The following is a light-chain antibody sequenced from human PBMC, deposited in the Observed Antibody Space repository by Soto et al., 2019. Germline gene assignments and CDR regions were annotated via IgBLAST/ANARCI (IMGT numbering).Light chain of an antibody. J-gene: IGLJ3*02. V-gene: IGLV3-21*04. CDR2: YDR. CDR1: NIRSKS. CDR3: QVWDTSSDHVV. Sequence: SYELTQPPSVSVAPGETASGTCGGNNIRSKSVHWYQQKPGQAPVLVIYYDRERPSGIPERFSGSNSGNTASLTISRVEAVDEADYFCQVWDTSSDHVVFGGGTKRTVL.